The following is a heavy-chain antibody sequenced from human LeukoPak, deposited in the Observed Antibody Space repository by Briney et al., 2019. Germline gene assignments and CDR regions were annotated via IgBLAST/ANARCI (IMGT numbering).Heavy chain of an antibody. Sequence: PGGSLRLSCAASGFTFSSYAMHWVRQAPGKGLEWVAVISYDGSNKYYADSVKGRFTISRDNSKNTLYLQMNSLRAEDTAVYYCARDHCSSTSCYGYHYYYGMDVWGQGTTVTVSS. CDR3: ARDHCSSTSCYGYHYYYGMDV. J-gene: IGHJ6*02. V-gene: IGHV3-30-3*01. CDR1: GFTFSSYA. CDR2: ISYDGSNK. D-gene: IGHD2-2*01.